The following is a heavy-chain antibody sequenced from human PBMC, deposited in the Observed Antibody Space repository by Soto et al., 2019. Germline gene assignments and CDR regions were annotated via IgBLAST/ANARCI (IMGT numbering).Heavy chain of an antibody. CDR2: ISSSSSYT. CDR1: GFTFSDYY. D-gene: IGHD3-22*01. V-gene: IGHV3-11*06. CDR3: AREGYYYDSSGSQDAFDI. Sequence: QVQLVESGGGLVKPGGSLRLSCAASGFTFSDYYMSWIRQAPGKGLEWVSYISSSSSYTNYADSVKGRFTISRDNAKNSLYLQMNSLRAEDTAVYYCAREGYYYDSSGSQDAFDIWGQGTMVTVSS. J-gene: IGHJ3*02.